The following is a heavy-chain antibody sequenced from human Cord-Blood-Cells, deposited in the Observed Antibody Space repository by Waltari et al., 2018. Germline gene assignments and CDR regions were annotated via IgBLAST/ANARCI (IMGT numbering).Heavy chain of an antibody. J-gene: IGHJ4*02. CDR3: ASWKRGYCSSTSRYYFDY. Sequence: QLQLQESGPGLVKPSETLSLTCTVSGGSISSSSYYWGWIRQPPGKGLEGIGSIYYIGSTYYNPSLKIRVTISVDTSKNQFSLKLSSVTAADTAVYYCASWKRGYCSSTSRYYFDYWGQGTLVTVSS. CDR1: GGSISSSSYY. CDR2: IYYIGST. D-gene: IGHD2-2*01. V-gene: IGHV4-39*01.